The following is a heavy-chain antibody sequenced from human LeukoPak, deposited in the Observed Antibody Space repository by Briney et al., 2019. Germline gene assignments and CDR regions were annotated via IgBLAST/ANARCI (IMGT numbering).Heavy chain of an antibody. D-gene: IGHD3-22*01. CDR1: GGSISSSNYY. Sequence: TSETLSLTCSVSGGSISSSNYYWGWIRQPPGKGLEWIGSIFYGRSTYYNPSLKSRVSIAADTSKNQFSLKLSSVTAADTAVSYCARLGYDSSRSGFDYWGQGTLVTVSS. CDR2: IFYGRST. V-gene: IGHV4-39*01. CDR3: ARLGYDSSRSGFDY. J-gene: IGHJ4*02.